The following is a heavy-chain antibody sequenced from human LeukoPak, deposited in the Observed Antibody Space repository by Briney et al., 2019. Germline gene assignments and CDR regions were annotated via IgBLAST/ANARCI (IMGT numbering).Heavy chain of an antibody. CDR1: GYSFTHYW. J-gene: IGHJ5*01. CDR2: IYPGDSDT. D-gene: IGHD3-3*01. Sequence: RGESLKISCKASGYSFTHYWIGWVRQMPGKGLEWMGIIYPGDSDTKYSPSFQGQVTISADKSISTAYLQWSSLKASDTAMYYCARRITIFGAGNWFDFWGQGTLVTVYS. CDR3: ARRITIFGAGNWFDF. V-gene: IGHV5-51*01.